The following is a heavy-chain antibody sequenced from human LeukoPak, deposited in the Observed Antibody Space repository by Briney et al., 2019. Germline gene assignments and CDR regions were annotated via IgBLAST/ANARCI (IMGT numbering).Heavy chain of an antibody. J-gene: IGHJ5*02. Sequence: PGGSLRLSCAASGSTFSSYAMHWVRQAPGKGLEWVAVISYDGSNKYYADSVKGRFTISRDNSKNTLYLQMNSLRAEDTAVYYCARDSDSSGWYVGNWFDPWGQGTLVTVSS. D-gene: IGHD6-19*01. CDR2: ISYDGSNK. CDR1: GSTFSSYA. V-gene: IGHV3-30-3*01. CDR3: ARDSDSSGWYVGNWFDP.